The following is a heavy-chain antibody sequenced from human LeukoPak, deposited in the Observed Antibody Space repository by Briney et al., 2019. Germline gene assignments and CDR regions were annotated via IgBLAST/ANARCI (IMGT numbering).Heavy chain of an antibody. CDR1: GGTFSSYA. D-gene: IGHD2-2*01. CDR3: ARGQIVVVPAAMQDYYYYYMDV. Sequence: GASVKVSCKASGGTFSSYAISWVRQAPGQGLEWMGWINPNSGGTNYAQKFQGRVTMTRDTSISTAYMELSRLRSDDTAVYYCARGQIVVVPAAMQDYYYYYMDVWGKGTTVTISS. V-gene: IGHV1-2*02. J-gene: IGHJ6*03. CDR2: INPNSGGT.